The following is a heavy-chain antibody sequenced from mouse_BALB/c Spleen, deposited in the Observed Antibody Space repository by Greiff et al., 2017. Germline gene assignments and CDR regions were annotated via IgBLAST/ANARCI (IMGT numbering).Heavy chain of an antibody. Sequence: QVQLQQSGAELMKPGASVKISCKATGYTFSSYWMEWVKQRPGHGLEWIGEILPGSGSTNYNEKFKGEATFTADTSSNTAYMQLSSLTSEDSAVYCCTRLAANFFYAMDYWGQGTSVTVSS. CDR1: GYTFSSYW. V-gene: IGHV1-9*01. CDR2: ILPGSGST. J-gene: IGHJ4*01. CDR3: TRLAANFFYAMDY.